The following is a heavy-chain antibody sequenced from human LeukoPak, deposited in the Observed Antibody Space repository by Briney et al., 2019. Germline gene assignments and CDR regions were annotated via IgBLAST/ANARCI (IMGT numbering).Heavy chain of an antibody. D-gene: IGHD1-26*01. V-gene: IGHV1-18*01. CDR1: GYTFTSYG. CDR2: ISAYNGNT. Sequence: ASVKVSCKASGYTFTSYGISWVRQAPGQGLEWRGWISAYNGNTNYAQKLQGRVTMTTDTSTSKAYMELRSLRSEDTAGYYCGRGGNSGSYYIYYWGQGTLVTVSS. J-gene: IGHJ4*02. CDR3: GRGGNSGSYYIYY.